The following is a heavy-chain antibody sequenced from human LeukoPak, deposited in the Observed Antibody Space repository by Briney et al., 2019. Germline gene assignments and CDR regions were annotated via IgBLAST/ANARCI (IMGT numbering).Heavy chain of an antibody. V-gene: IGHV5-51*01. J-gene: IGHJ4*02. Sequence: PGESLKISCKNSGYTFTSYWIGWVRQMPGKGPEWMGIIYPGDSDTRYRPSFQGQVTISADKSISTAYLQWNSLKASDTAMYYCARLQPGNYYFDYWGQGTLVTVSS. D-gene: IGHD4-23*01. CDR2: IYPGDSDT. CDR1: GYTFTSYW. CDR3: ARLQPGNYYFDY.